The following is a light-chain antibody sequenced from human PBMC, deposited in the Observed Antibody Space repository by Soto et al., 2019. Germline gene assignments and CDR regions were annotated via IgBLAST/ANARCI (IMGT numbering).Light chain of an antibody. V-gene: IGKV3-11*01. Sequence: IMLTQSPATLSLSPGERATLSCRASQSVSSFVAWYQQKPGQAPRLLIYDASIRAIGIPARFSGSGSATDFTHTISTLAPEEVAVYYCEQHSNWPLTFGGATKVEIK. J-gene: IGKJ4*01. CDR1: QSVSSF. CDR3: EQHSNWPLT. CDR2: DAS.